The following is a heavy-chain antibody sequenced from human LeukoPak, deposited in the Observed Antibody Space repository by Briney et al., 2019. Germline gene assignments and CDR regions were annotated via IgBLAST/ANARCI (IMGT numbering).Heavy chain of an antibody. D-gene: IGHD6-25*01. J-gene: IGHJ5*02. CDR3: ARHGGLFRYTSGPANWFGP. CDR1: GESFSEYY. V-gene: IGHV4-34*01. CDR2: INHRGRT. Sequence: SSETLSLTRGLYGESFSEYYWTWIRQPPGKGLEWIGEINHRGRTNYNPSLKTRVTISSATSNIHFSLWLTSVTAADTAVYFCARHGGLFRYTSGPANWFGPWGQGTLVTVSS.